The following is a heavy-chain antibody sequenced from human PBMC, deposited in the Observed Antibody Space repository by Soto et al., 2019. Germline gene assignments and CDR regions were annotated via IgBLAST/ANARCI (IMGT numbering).Heavy chain of an antibody. CDR2: ISSSSYT. J-gene: IGHJ6*02. V-gene: IGHV3-11*06. CDR1: GFTFSDYY. CDR3: ARDRAYSSSWYKTDNYYGMDV. D-gene: IGHD6-13*01. Sequence: GGSLRLSCAASGFTFSDYYMSWIRQAPGKGLEWVSYISSSSYTNYADSVKGRFTISRDNAKNSLYLQMNSLRAEDTAVYYCARDRAYSSSWYKTDNYYGMDVWGQGTTVTVSS.